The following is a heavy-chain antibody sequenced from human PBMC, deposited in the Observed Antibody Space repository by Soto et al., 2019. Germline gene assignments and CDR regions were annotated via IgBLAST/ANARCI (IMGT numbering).Heavy chain of an antibody. CDR1: GYSFTNND. D-gene: IGHD3-16*01. CDR3: ARMETFGSLNWFDP. V-gene: IGHV1-8*01. Sequence: ASVKVSCKASGYSFTNNDVSWVRQATGQGLEWMGWMNPGSGDTGYAQKFQGRVTMTRDISIATAYVELSSLRSDDTAIYYCARMETFGSLNWFDPWGQGTLVTVSS. J-gene: IGHJ5*02. CDR2: MNPGSGDT.